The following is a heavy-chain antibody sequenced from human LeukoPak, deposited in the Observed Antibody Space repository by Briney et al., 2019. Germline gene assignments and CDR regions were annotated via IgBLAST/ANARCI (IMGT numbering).Heavy chain of an antibody. Sequence: ASETLSLTCAVYGGSFSGYYWSWIRQPPGKGLEWIGEINHSGSTNYNPSLKSRVTISVDTSKDQFSLKLSSVTAADTAVYYCARRSRIAAAGTNYYGMDVWGQGTTVTVSS. CDR1: GGSFSGYY. V-gene: IGHV4-34*01. CDR2: INHSGST. J-gene: IGHJ6*02. D-gene: IGHD6-13*01. CDR3: ARRSRIAAAGTNYYGMDV.